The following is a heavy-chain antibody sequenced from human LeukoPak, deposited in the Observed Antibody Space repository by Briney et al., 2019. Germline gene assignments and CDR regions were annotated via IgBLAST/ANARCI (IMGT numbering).Heavy chain of an antibody. CDR3: AKNYGHNSKYFDF. Sequence: ASVTVSCKASGYTFTDYFMHWVRQAPGQGLEWMGWISPEGDDTHYAQRFQGRVTMTRDTSISTAYMELTSLSSDDTAFYYCAKNYGHNSKYFDFWGQGTLVTVSS. D-gene: IGHD4-17*01. V-gene: IGHV1-2*02. CDR2: ISPEGDDT. J-gene: IGHJ4*02. CDR1: GYTFTDYF.